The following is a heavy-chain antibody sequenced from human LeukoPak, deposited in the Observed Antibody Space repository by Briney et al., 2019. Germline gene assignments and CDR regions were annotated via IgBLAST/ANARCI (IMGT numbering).Heavy chain of an antibody. CDR1: GFTFDDYA. CDR2: ISWNSGSI. J-gene: IGHJ4*02. V-gene: IGHV3-9*01. Sequence: GGSLRLSCAASGFTFDDYAMHWVRQAPGKGLEWVSGISWNSGSIGYADSVKGRFTISRDNAKNSLYLQMNSLRAEDTALYYCAKAELTDYYFDYWGQGTLVTVSS. D-gene: IGHD4/OR15-4a*01. CDR3: AKAELTDYYFDY.